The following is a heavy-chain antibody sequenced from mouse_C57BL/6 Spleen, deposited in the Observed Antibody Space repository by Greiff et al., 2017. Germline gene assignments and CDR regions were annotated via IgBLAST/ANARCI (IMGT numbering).Heavy chain of an antibody. CDR2: IYPGSGST. Sequence: VQLQQPGAELVKPGASVKMSCKASGYTFTSYWITWVKQRPGQGLEWIGDIYPGSGSTNYNEKFKSKATLTVDTSSSTAYMQLSSLTSEDSAVYYCARSEGPYYYGEMDYWGQGTSVTVSS. J-gene: IGHJ4*01. V-gene: IGHV1-55*01. CDR1: GYTFTSYW. CDR3: ARSEGPYYYGEMDY. D-gene: IGHD1-1*01.